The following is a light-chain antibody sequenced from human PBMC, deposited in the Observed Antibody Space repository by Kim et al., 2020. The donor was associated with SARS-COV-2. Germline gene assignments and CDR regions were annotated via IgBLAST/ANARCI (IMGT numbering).Light chain of an antibody. J-gene: IGKJ4*01. Sequence: DIQMTQSPSSLSASVGDSVTISCQASQDISNFLNWYQHKPGKAPKLLMYDVSKLETGVPSRFSGSGSGTDFILAINNLQPEDIATYYCQQYDFLPLTFGGGTKVDIK. CDR2: DVS. CDR1: QDISNF. CDR3: QQYDFLPLT. V-gene: IGKV1-33*01.